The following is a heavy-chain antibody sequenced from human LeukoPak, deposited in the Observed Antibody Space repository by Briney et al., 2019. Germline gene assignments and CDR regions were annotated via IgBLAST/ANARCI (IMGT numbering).Heavy chain of an antibody. CDR1: GFTFSDYW. CDR2: IRNNGSAI. CDR3: ARGSDWRWLQGTHFDY. J-gene: IGHJ4*02. V-gene: IGHV3-11*04. Sequence: GGSLRLSCTASGFTFSDYWMRWVRQAPGKGLEWIAYIRNNGSAIYYADSVKGRFTISRDNAKNSLYLQMNSLRAEDTAVYYCARGSDWRWLQGTHFDYWGQGTLVTVSS. D-gene: IGHD5-24*01.